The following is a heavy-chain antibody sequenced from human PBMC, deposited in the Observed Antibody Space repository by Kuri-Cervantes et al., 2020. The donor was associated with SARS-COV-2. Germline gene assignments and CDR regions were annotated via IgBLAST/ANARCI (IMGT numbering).Heavy chain of an antibody. CDR2: ISGSGGST. Sequence: ETLSLTCAASGFTFSSYGMHWVRQAPGKGLEWVSAISGSGGSTYYADSVKGRFTISRDNSKNTLYLQMNSLRAEDTAVYYCAKDLSRAAALTGAQVLWGQGTLVTVSS. CDR1: GFTFSSYG. J-gene: IGHJ4*02. CDR3: AKDLSRAAALTGAQVL. V-gene: IGHV3-23*01. D-gene: IGHD6-13*01.